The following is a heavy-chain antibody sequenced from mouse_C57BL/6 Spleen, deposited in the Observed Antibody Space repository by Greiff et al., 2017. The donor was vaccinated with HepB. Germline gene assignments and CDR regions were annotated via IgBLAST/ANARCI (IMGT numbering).Heavy chain of an antibody. CDR1: GYSITSGYY. CDR3: ARGNLYDYDGGFAY. J-gene: IGHJ3*01. D-gene: IGHD2-4*01. Sequence: EVKLMESGPGLVKPSQSLSLTCSVTGYSITSGYYWNWIRQFPGNKLEWMGYISYDGSNNYNPSLKNRISITRDTSKNQFFLKLNSVTTEDTATYYCARGNLYDYDGGFAYWGQGTLVTVSA. V-gene: IGHV3-6*01. CDR2: ISYDGSN.